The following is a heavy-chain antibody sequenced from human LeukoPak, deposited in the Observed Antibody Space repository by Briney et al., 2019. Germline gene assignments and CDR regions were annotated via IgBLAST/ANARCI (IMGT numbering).Heavy chain of an antibody. CDR2: IYYTGST. CDR1: GGSISSYY. CDR3: ARVVYSGYDFRGAMDV. V-gene: IGHV4-59*01. J-gene: IGHJ6*03. Sequence: SETLSLTCTISGGSISSYYWSWIRQPPGKGLEWIGYIYYTGSTNYNPSLKSRVTISVDTSKNQFSLKLSSVTAADTAVYYCARVVYSGYDFRGAMDVWGKGTTVTVSS. D-gene: IGHD5-12*01.